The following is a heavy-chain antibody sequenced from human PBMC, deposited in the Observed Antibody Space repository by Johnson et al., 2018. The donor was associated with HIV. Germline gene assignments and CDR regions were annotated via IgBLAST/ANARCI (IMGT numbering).Heavy chain of an antibody. CDR2: IDLGGSLS. CDR1: GFIFGNYW. Sequence: VQLVESGGALVQPGGSLRLSCAASGFIFGNYWMTWIRQAPGKGPEWVANIDLGGSLSNYVDSVKCRFHISRDNSKNTLYLQMNSLRAEDTAVYYCARERHSSGSAFDIWGQGTMVTVSS. J-gene: IGHJ3*02. CDR3: ARERHSSGSAFDI. D-gene: IGHD6-19*01. V-gene: IGHV3-7*01.